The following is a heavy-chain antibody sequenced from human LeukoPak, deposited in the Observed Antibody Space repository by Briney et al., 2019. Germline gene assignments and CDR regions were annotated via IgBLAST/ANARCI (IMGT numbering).Heavy chain of an antibody. D-gene: IGHD5-12*01. CDR2: VFFSGST. Sequence: KPSQTLSPTCIVSGPSISSSSYYWGWIRHPPGKGLEWVGSVFFSGSTYYNPSLKSQFSISVHTSKSPFSLELPSLTPADTAVYYFARHCGYTSACYYFDEGAEETLVTVSS. V-gene: IGHV4-39*01. CDR3: ARHCGYTSACYYFDE. CDR1: GPSISSSSYY. J-gene: IGHJ4*02.